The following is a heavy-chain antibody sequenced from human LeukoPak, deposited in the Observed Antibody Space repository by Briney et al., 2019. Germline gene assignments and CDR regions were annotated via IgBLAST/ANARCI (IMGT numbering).Heavy chain of an antibody. Sequence: ASVKVSCKASGYTFTGYYVHWVRQAPGQGLEWMGWINPNSDGTNYAQKFQGRVTMTRDTSISTAYMELSRLRSDDTAVYYCARDFLPAALSAFDYWGQGTLVTVSS. CDR3: ARDFLPAALSAFDY. CDR1: GYTFTGYY. V-gene: IGHV1-2*02. J-gene: IGHJ4*02. D-gene: IGHD2-2*01. CDR2: INPNSDGT.